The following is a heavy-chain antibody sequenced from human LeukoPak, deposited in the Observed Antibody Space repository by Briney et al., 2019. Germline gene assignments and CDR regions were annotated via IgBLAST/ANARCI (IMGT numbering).Heavy chain of an antibody. Sequence: GGSLRLSCAASGFTFSSYAMSWVRQAPGKGLKWVSAISASGGSTYYADSVKGRFTISRDNSKNTAYLQMNSLKTEDTAVYYCTRRTRGYSYGPPYFDYWGQGTLVTVSS. CDR3: TRRTRGYSYGPPYFDY. CDR1: GFTFSSYA. V-gene: IGHV3-23*01. J-gene: IGHJ4*02. CDR2: ISASGGST. D-gene: IGHD5-18*01.